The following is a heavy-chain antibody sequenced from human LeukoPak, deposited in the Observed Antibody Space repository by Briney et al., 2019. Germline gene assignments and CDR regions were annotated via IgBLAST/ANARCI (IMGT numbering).Heavy chain of an antibody. CDR2: ISVSGGST. V-gene: IGHV3-23*01. J-gene: IGHJ4*02. Sequence: GGSLRLSCAASGFTFSSYAMSWVRQAPGKGLEWVSAISVSGGSTYYAYSVKGRFTISRDNSKNTLYLQMNSLRAEDTAVYYCARDLGYCTNGVCHTRFDYWGQGTLVAVSS. D-gene: IGHD2-8*01. CDR3: ARDLGYCTNGVCHTRFDY. CDR1: GFTFSSYA.